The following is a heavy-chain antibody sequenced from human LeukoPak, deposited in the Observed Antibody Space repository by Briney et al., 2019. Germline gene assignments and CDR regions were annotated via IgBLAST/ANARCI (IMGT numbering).Heavy chain of an antibody. D-gene: IGHD6-13*01. Sequence: GGSLRLSCAASGFSFGSYAMGWTRQAPGQGLEWVSAISGSGSHANYAESVKGRFTISRDNSKNTLYLQMHSLIAADTAVYYCAKSDSPYSSSWYPWGYWGQGTLVTVSS. CDR1: GFSFGSYA. CDR2: ISGSGSHA. CDR3: AKSDSPYSSSWYPWGY. V-gene: IGHV3-23*01. J-gene: IGHJ4*02.